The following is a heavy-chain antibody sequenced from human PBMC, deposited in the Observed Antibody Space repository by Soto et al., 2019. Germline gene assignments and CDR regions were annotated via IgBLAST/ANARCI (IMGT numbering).Heavy chain of an antibody. D-gene: IGHD3-10*01. J-gene: IGHJ6*02. CDR3: ASFDGTLVRGGRSSPYEMDV. CDR1: GGTFNNYA. Sequence: QVLLVQSGPEVKKPGSSVKVSCQASGGTFNNYAINWVRQSPGKGLEWMGGIIPTFGTGNHAQKFQGRVTITADEYTTTAYMELNRLRSEYTAIYYCASFDGTLVRGGRSSPYEMDVWGQGTTVLVSS. V-gene: IGHV1-69*01. CDR2: IIPTFGTG.